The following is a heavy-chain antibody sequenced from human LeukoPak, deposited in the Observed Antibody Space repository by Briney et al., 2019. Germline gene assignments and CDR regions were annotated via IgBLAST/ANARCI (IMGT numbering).Heavy chain of an antibody. D-gene: IGHD4/OR15-4a*01. CDR2: ISGSSTYI. V-gene: IGHV3-21*01. Sequence: GSLRLSCAASGFTFSSYTMNWVRQAPGKGLEWVSSISGSSTYIYYADLVKGRFSISRDNAKNSLYLQMNSLRAEDTAVYYCARALVGASMASDYWGQGTLVTVSS. J-gene: IGHJ4*02. CDR1: GFTFSSYT. CDR3: ARALVGASMASDY.